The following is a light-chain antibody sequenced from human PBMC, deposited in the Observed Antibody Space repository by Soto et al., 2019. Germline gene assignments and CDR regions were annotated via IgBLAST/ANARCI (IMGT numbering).Light chain of an antibody. J-gene: IGKJ5*01. V-gene: IGKV1-9*01. CDR2: AAS. Sequence: IPLTQSPSSLSASVGDRVTITCRASQGISSYLAWYQQKPGKAPKLLIYAASTLQSGVPSRFSGSGSGTDFTLTISSLHPEDFATYYCQQLNSYPITFGQGTLLESK. CDR3: QQLNSYPIT. CDR1: QGISSY.